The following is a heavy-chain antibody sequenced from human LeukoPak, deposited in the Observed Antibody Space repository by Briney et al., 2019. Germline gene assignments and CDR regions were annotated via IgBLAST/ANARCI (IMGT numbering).Heavy chain of an antibody. CDR3: ARRATTERGHSYGLDF. Sequence: GGSLRLSCAASGFTFSNYDMSWVRQAPGKGLEWVSSIGSSGSYIYYADSLTGRFTISRDNAKNSLYLQMNSLRAEDTAMYYCARRATTERGHSYGLDFWGQGTLVTVSS. CDR1: GFTFSNYD. J-gene: IGHJ4*02. CDR2: IGSSGSYI. V-gene: IGHV3-21*01. D-gene: IGHD5-18*01.